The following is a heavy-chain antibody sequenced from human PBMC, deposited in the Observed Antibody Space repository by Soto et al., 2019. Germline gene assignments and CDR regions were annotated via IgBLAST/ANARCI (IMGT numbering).Heavy chain of an antibody. J-gene: IGHJ4*02. Sequence: GGSLRLSCAASGFTFSSYGMHWVRQAPGKGLEWVAVISYDGSNKYYADSVKGRFTISRDNSKNTLYLQMNSLRAEDTAVYYCAKDGSFGDTFDYWGQGTLVTVSS. CDR2: ISYDGSNK. V-gene: IGHV3-30*18. CDR3: AKDGSFGDTFDY. D-gene: IGHD1-26*01. CDR1: GFTFSSYG.